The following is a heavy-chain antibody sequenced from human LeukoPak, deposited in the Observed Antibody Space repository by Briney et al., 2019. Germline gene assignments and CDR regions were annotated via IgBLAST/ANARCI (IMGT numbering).Heavy chain of an antibody. CDR3: ARKFNVLRFLEWATAWFDP. V-gene: IGHV4-34*01. CDR1: GGSFSGYY. CDR2: INHSGST. J-gene: IGHJ5*02. Sequence: SETLSLTCAVYGGSFSGYYWSWIRQPQGKGLEWIGEINHSGSTNYNPSLKSRVTISVDTSKNQFSLKLSPVTAADTVVYYCARKFNVLRFLEWATAWFDPWGQGTLVTVSS. D-gene: IGHD3-3*01.